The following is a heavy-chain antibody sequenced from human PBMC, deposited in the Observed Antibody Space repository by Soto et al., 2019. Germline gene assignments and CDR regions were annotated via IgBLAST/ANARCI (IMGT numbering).Heavy chain of an antibody. CDR3: ARSQGSVIDAFDI. CDR2: IYWNDDK. V-gene: IGHV2-5*01. D-gene: IGHD2-15*01. CDR1: GFSLSTIGVG. J-gene: IGHJ3*02. Sequence: QITLKEPGPTLVKPTQTLTLTCTFSGFSLSTIGVGVGLIRQPTGTDLEWLAIIYWNDDKRYSPSLKSRLTSTKDTSKMQVVLTRPNMDPMDTSTYSCARSQGSVIDAFDIWGQGTMVTVSS.